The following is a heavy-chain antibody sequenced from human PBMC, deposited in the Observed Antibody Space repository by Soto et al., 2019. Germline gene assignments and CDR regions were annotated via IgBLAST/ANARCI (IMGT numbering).Heavy chain of an antibody. CDR2: INPGYPAGRST. J-gene: IGHJ6*02. CDR1: GYTVTAFF. Sequence: SVKVAWKASGYTVTAFFMHWVRQAPGQGLEWMGVINPGYPAGRSTNYAQKSQGRVTMTTDTSTSTVYLELSRLRSDATAVYYCAREAIVAGATTGMEVWGQGTTVTVSS. D-gene: IGHD1-26*01. CDR3: AREAIVAGATTGMEV. V-gene: IGHV1-46*01.